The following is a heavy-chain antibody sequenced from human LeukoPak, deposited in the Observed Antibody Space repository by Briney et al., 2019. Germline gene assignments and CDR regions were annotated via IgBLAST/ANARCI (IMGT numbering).Heavy chain of an antibody. CDR1: GFTFSSYS. Sequence: GGSLRLSCAASGFTFSSYSMNWARQAPGKGLEWVSSISSSSSYIYYADSVKGRFTISRDNAKNSLYLQMNSLRAEDTAVYYCARALQTPGYSSSWYGNWFDPWGQGTLVTVSS. CDR3: ARALQTPGYSSSWYGNWFDP. J-gene: IGHJ5*02. CDR2: ISSSSSYI. V-gene: IGHV3-21*01. D-gene: IGHD6-13*01.